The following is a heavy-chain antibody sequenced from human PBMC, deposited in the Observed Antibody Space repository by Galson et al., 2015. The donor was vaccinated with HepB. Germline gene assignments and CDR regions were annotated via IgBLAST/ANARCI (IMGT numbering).Heavy chain of an antibody. CDR2: ISAYNGNT. V-gene: IGHV1-18*01. CDR3: ARPARTKRGYSGYGSTWYAFDI. Sequence: SVKVSCKASGYTFTSYGISWVRQAPGQGLEWMGWISAYNGNTNYAQKLQGRVTMTTDTSTSTAYMELRSLRSDDTAVYYCARPARTKRGYSGYGSTWYAFDIWGQGTMVTVSS. CDR1: GYTFTSYG. J-gene: IGHJ3*02. D-gene: IGHD5-12*01.